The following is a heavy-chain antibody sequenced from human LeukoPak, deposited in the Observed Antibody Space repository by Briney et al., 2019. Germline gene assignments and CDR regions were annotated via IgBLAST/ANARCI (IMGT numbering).Heavy chain of an antibody. D-gene: IGHD5-24*01. CDR3: ARGARVGYNLAPFDY. Sequence: PSETLSLTCTASGGSMSSYYWSWIRQPPGKGLEWIGYMYYIGSNKYYPSLKSRGTISVETTKNQFSLKLSSVTAADTDVYYCARGARVGYNLAPFDYWGQGTLVTVSS. CDR1: GGSMSSYY. J-gene: IGHJ4*02. CDR2: MYYIGSN. V-gene: IGHV4-59*08.